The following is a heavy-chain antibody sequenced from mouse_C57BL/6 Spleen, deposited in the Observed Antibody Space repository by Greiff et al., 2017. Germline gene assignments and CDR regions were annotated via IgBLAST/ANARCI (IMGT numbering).Heavy chain of an antibody. CDR3: ASYYDGSSLFDY. CDR2: IYPGSGST. CDR1: GYTFTSYW. D-gene: IGHD1-1*01. J-gene: IGHJ2*01. Sequence: QVQLQQPGAELVKPGASVKMSCKASGYTFTSYWITWVKQRPGQGLEWIGDIYPGSGSTNYNEKFKSKATLPVDTSSSTAYMHLSSLTSEDSAVYYCASYYDGSSLFDYWGQGTTLTVSS. V-gene: IGHV1-55*01.